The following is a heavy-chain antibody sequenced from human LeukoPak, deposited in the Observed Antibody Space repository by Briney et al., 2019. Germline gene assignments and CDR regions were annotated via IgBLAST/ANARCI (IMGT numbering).Heavy chain of an antibody. CDR1: GGSISTTNHF. Sequence: TPSETLSLTCTVSGGSISTTNHFWVWIRQPPGKGLEYIGSLFYRGNTYYNPSLRSRVTMSVDTSKNQFFLKVTSVTAADTAVYYCADFHHWGQGTLVTVSS. V-gene: IGHV4-39*07. J-gene: IGHJ1*01. CDR3: ADFHH. CDR2: LFYRGNT.